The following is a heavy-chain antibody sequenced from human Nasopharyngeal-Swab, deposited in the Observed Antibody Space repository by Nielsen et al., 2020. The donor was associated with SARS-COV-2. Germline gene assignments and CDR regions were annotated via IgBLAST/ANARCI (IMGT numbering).Heavy chain of an antibody. V-gene: IGHV3-21*01. Sequence: GESLKISCAASGFTFSSYSMNWVRQAPGKGLEWVSSISSSSSYIYYADSVKGRFTISRDNAKNSLYLQMNSLRAEDTAVYYCARVPITGTGDAFDIWGQGTMVTVSS. D-gene: IGHD1-7*01. CDR1: GFTFSSYS. CDR3: ARVPITGTGDAFDI. CDR2: ISSSSSYI. J-gene: IGHJ3*02.